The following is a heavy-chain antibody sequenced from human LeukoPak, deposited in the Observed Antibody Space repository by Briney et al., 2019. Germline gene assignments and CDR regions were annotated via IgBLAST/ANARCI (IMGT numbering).Heavy chain of an antibody. V-gene: IGHV4-34*01. J-gene: IGHJ4*02. Sequence: SETLSLTCAVYGESLNSYYWSWVRQPPGEGLEWIGEIYESGTTEYNPSLKSRVTISIVPSKQQFSLSLSSVTAADTAVYYCARGAWATRLGSWGLGTPVIVSS. CDR2: IYESGTT. CDR1: GESLNSYY. CDR3: ARGAWATRLGS. D-gene: IGHD2-15*01.